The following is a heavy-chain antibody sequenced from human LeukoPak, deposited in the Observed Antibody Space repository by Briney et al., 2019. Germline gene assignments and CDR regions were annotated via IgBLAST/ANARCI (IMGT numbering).Heavy chain of an antibody. CDR1: GGSISSYY. D-gene: IGHD3-22*01. CDR2: IHYSGST. CDR3: ARGLGYYDSSVGY. V-gene: IGHV4-59*01. J-gene: IGHJ4*02. Sequence: SETLSLTCTVSGGSISSYYWSWIRQPPGKGLEWIGYIHYSGSTNYNPSLKSRVTISVDTSKNQFSLKLTSVTAADTAVYYCARGLGYYDSSVGYWGQGTLVTVSP.